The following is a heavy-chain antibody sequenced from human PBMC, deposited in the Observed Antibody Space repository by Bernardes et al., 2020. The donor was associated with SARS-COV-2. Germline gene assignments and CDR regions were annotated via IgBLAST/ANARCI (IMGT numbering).Heavy chain of an antibody. CDR2: IYYSGST. V-gene: IGHV4-59*08. CDR1: GGSISSYY. CDR3: AGLALGYGSSTSCEEGFDA. J-gene: IGHJ5*02. D-gene: IGHD2-2*01. Sequence: SETLSLTCTVSGGSISSYYWIWIRQPPGTGLEWIGYIYYSGSTNYNSSLTSRVTISVDTSKNQFSLKLSSVTAADTAVYYCAGLALGYGSSTSCEEGFDAWGQGTLVTVSS.